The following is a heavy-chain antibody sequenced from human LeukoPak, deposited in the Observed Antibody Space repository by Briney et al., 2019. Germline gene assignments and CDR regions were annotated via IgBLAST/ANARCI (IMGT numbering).Heavy chain of an antibody. CDR2: IKQDGSEK. CDR1: GFTFSSYW. J-gene: IGHJ5*02. V-gene: IGHV3-7*01. CDR3: ARPGPYGSGSYVDWFDP. D-gene: IGHD3-10*01. Sequence: GGSLRLSCAASGFTFSSYWMSWVRQAPGKGLECVANIKQDGSEKYYVDSVKGRFTISRDNAKNSLYLQMNSLRVEDTAVYYCARPGPYGSGSYVDWFDPWGQGTLVTVSS.